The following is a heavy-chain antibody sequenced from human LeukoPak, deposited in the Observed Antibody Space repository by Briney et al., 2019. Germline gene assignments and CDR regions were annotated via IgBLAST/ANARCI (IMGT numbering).Heavy chain of an antibody. CDR3: AKVGATVFDY. D-gene: IGHD1-26*01. CDR1: GFTFSSHA. Sequence: SGGSLRLSCAASGFTFSSHAMSWVRQAPGKGLEWVSAISDSGGSTYYADSVTGRFTISRDNSKNTLYLQMNSLRAEDTAVYYCAKVGATVFDYWGQGTLVTVSS. CDR2: ISDSGGST. V-gene: IGHV3-23*01. J-gene: IGHJ4*02.